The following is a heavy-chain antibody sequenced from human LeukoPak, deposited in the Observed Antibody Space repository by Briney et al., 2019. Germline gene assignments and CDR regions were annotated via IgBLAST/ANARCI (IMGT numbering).Heavy chain of an antibody. V-gene: IGHV3-48*02. CDR1: GFTFTTYT. CDR3: ARGMSYGGFDY. Sequence: GGSLRLSCAASGFTFTTYTTNWVRQAPGKGLEWVSYISSSSYTIYYADSVKGRFTISRDNAKNSLSLQMNSLRDEDTALYYCARGMSYGGFDYWGQGTLVTVSS. CDR2: ISSSSYTI. J-gene: IGHJ4*02. D-gene: IGHD4-23*01.